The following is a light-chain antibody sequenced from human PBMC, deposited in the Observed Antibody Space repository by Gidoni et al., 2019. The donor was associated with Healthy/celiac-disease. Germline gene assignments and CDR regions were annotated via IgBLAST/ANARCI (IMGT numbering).Light chain of an antibody. J-gene: IGKJ4*01. CDR3: QQRSNWPPT. Sequence: EIGLTQSPATLSLSPGERATLSCRASQSISSYLAWYQQKPGKAPRLLIYDASNRATGIPARLIGSGSGTDFTLTLSSLEPEDFAVYYCQQRSNWPPTFGGGTKVEIK. CDR2: DAS. CDR1: QSISSY. V-gene: IGKV3-11*01.